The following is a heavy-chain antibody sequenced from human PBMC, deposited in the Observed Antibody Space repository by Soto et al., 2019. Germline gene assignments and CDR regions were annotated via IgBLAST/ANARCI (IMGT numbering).Heavy chain of an antibody. D-gene: IGHD2-21*01. V-gene: IGHV4-31*03. CDR2: IYYSGST. Sequence: QVQLQESGPGLVKPSQTLSLTCTVSGGSISSGGYYWSWIRQHPGKGLEWIGYIYYSGSTYYNPSLTSRVTIPIATPKSQLSLNLRPATAADAAVYYCARSVVPWGPGTVVTVSS. CDR1: GGSISSGGYY. CDR3: ARSVVP. J-gene: IGHJ5*02.